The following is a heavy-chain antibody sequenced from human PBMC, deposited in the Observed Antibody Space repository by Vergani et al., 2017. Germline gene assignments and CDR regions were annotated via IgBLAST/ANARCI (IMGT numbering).Heavy chain of an antibody. CDR3: ARDERGYSYGRHLCYFDY. V-gene: IGHV1-2*02. D-gene: IGHD5-18*01. CDR2: INPNSGGT. Sequence: QVQLVQSGAEVKKPGASVKVSCKASGYTFTGYYMHRVRQAPGQGLEWMGWINPNSGGTNYAQKFQGRVTMTRDTSISTAYMELSRLRSDDTAVYYCARDERGYSYGRHLCYFDYWGQGTLVTVSS. J-gene: IGHJ4*02. CDR1: GYTFTGYY.